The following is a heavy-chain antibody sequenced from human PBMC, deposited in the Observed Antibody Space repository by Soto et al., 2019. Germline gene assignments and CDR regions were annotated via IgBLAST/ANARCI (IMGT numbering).Heavy chain of an antibody. CDR1: GFTFSSYG. CDR3: AKDHYSDYVGYYFDY. J-gene: IGHJ4*02. CDR2: ISYDGSNK. Sequence: GGSLRLSCAASGFTFSSYGMHWVRQAPGKGLEWAAVISYDGSNKYYADSVKGRFTISRDNSKNTLYLQMNSLRAEDTAVYYCAKDHYSDYVGYYFDYWGQGTLVTVSS. V-gene: IGHV3-30*18. D-gene: IGHD4-17*01.